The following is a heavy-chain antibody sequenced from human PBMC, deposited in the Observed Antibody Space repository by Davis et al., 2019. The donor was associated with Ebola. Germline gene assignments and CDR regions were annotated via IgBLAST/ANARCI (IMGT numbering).Heavy chain of an antibody. J-gene: IGHJ4*02. CDR1: GFSLSTSGMR. CDR2: IDWDDDT. CDR3: ARIPSYCSGGSCYAGAFDY. Sequence: SGPTLVKPTQTLTLTCTFSGFSLSTSGMRVSWIRQPPGKALEWLARIDWDDDTFYSTSLKTRLTISKDTSKNQVVLTMTNMDPVDTATYYCARIPSYCSGGSCYAGAFDYWGQGTLVTVSS. D-gene: IGHD2-15*01. V-gene: IGHV2-70*04.